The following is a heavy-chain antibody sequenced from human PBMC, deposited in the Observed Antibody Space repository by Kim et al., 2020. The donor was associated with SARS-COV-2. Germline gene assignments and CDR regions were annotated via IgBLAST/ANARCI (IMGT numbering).Heavy chain of an antibody. Sequence: SETLSLTCTVSGGSINNYYWSWIRQSAGKGLEWIGRIYTSGTTSYNPSLKSRLTMSIDTSKNQFSLKLNSVTAADTAVYYCARHLWVMGLYYYGMDVWGQGTTVTVFS. J-gene: IGHJ6*02. D-gene: IGHD1-26*01. CDR2: IYTSGTT. CDR1: GGSINNYY. V-gene: IGHV4-4*07. CDR3: ARHLWVMGLYYYGMDV.